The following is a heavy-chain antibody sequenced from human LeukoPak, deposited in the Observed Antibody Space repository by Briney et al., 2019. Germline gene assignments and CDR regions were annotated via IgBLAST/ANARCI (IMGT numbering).Heavy chain of an antibody. D-gene: IGHD3/OR15-3a*01. CDR2: INHSGST. CDR1: GGSFSGYY. CDR3: ARGRTWTDY. V-gene: IGHV4-34*01. J-gene: IGHJ4*02. Sequence: PSETLSLTCAVYGGSFSGYYWSWIRQPPGKGLEWIGEINHSGSTNYNPSLKSRVTISVDTSKNQFSLKLSSVTAADTAVYYCARGRTWTDYWGQGTLVTVSS.